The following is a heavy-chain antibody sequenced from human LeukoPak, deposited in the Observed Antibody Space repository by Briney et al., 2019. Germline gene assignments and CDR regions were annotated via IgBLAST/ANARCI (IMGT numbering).Heavy chain of an antibody. V-gene: IGHV3-30-3*01. Sequence: PGRSLRLSCAASGFTFSSYAMHWVRQAPGKGLEWVAVISYDGSNKYYADSVKGRFTISRDNSKNTLYLEMNSLRAEDTAVYYCARWDGWSHAFDIWGQGTMVTVSS. D-gene: IGHD2-15*01. J-gene: IGHJ3*02. CDR1: GFTFSSYA. CDR2: ISYDGSNK. CDR3: ARWDGWSHAFDI.